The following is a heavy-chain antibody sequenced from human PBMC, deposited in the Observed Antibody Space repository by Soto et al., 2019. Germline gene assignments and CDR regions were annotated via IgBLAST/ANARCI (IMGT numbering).Heavy chain of an antibody. CDR3: AGAPAGDYYYYYKFDV. Sequence: QEPLLQSGAEVKKPGSSVRVSCKASGDIFTRYSFSWVRQAPGQGLEWLGGVIPVFGTSNYGQKFQGRVTITADKSTSTAFLDIRGLRSDDTAVYYCAGAPAGDYYYYYKFDVWGQGTAVTVS. CDR1: GDIFTRYS. D-gene: IGHD2-21*02. V-gene: IGHV1-69*06. J-gene: IGHJ6*02. CDR2: VIPVFGTS.